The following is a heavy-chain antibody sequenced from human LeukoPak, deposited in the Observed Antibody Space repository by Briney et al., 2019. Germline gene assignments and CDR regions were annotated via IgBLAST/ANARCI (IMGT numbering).Heavy chain of an antibody. D-gene: IGHD6-6*01. V-gene: IGHV2-70*11. CDR3: ARHSIAARTYDY. CDR1: GFSLSTSGVG. J-gene: IGHJ4*02. Sequence: VSGPTLVNPTQTLTLTCTFSGFSLSTSGVGVGWTRQPPGKALEWLARIDWDDDKYYSTSLKTRLTISKDTSKNQVVLTMTNMDPVDTATYYCARHSIAARTYDYWGQGALVTVSS. CDR2: IDWDDDK.